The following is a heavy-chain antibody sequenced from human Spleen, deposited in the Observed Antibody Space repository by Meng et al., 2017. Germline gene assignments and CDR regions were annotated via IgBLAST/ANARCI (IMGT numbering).Heavy chain of an antibody. V-gene: IGHV1-2*06. D-gene: IGHD2-15*01. Sequence: ASVKVSCKASGYTFTSYDINWVRQATGQGLEWMGRINPNSGGTNSAQKFQGRVTMTRDTSVNTAYMELSSLRSDDTAVYYCARDFCSSGSCYDYWGQGTLVTVSS. J-gene: IGHJ4*02. CDR2: INPNSGGT. CDR1: GYTFTSYD. CDR3: ARDFCSSGSCYDY.